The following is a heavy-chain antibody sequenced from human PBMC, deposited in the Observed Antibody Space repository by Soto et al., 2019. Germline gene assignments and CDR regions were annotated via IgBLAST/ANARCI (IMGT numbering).Heavy chain of an antibody. V-gene: IGHV1-69*13. CDR1: GGTFSSYA. Sequence: ASVKVSCKASGGTFSSYAISWVRQAPGQGLEWMGGIIPIFGTANYAQKFQGRVTITADESTSTAYMELSSLRSEDTAVYYCARLYYYDSSGYHGYFDYWGQGTLVTVYS. CDR3: ARLYYYDSSGYHGYFDY. J-gene: IGHJ4*02. D-gene: IGHD3-22*01. CDR2: IIPIFGTA.